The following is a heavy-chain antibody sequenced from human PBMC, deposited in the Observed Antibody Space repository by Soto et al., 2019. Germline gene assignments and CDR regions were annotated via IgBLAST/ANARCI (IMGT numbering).Heavy chain of an antibody. CDR2: IVVGSGNT. CDR3: AAPEVVVPAAMLGGSYYYYGMDV. CDR1: GFTFTSSA. Sequence: GASVKVSCKASGFTFTSSAVQWVRQARGQRLEWIGWIVVGSGNTNYAQKFQERVTITRDMSTSTAYMELSSLRSEDTAVYYCAAPEVVVPAAMLGGSYYYYGMDVWG. V-gene: IGHV1-58*01. D-gene: IGHD2-2*01. J-gene: IGHJ6*02.